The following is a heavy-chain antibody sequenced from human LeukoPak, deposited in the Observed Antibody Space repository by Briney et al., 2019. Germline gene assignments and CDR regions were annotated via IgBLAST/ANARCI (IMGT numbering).Heavy chain of an antibody. D-gene: IGHD3-22*01. V-gene: IGHV4-39*01. CDR3: ASGYDNSGYYYVPDY. J-gene: IGHJ4*02. CDR2: IYYSGST. Sequence: SETLSLTCTVSGGSISSSSYYWGSIRQPPGKGLEWIGNIYYSGSTYYNPSLKSRVTISVDTSKNQFSLKLSSVTAADTAVYYCASGYDNSGYYYVPDYWGQGTLVTVSS. CDR1: GGSISSSSYY.